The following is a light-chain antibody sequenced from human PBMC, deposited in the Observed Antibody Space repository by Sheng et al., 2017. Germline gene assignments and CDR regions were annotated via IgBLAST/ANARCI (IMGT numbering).Light chain of an antibody. CDR1: QDISNY. CDR3: QQATSFPLT. V-gene: IGKV1-12*01. J-gene: IGKJ5*01. CDR2: AAS. Sequence: DIQMTQSPSSLSASVGDRVTITCQASQDISNYLNWYQQKPGNAPKLLIYAASSLQSGVPSRFSGSESGIDFTLTISSLQPEDFATYYCQQATSFPLTFGQGTRLEIK.